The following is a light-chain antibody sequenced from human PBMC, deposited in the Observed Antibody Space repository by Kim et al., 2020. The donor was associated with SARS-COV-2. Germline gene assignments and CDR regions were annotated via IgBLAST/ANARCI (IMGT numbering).Light chain of an antibody. Sequence: EIVMTQSPGTLSVSPGERATLSCRASHSVSTNLAWYQLKPGQAPRLLIYGASNRATGIPARFSGSGSGTDFTLYISGLQSEDVAVYYCQQYANWWTFGQGTKVDIK. J-gene: IGKJ1*01. CDR1: HSVSTN. V-gene: IGKV3-15*01. CDR3: QQYANWWT. CDR2: GAS.